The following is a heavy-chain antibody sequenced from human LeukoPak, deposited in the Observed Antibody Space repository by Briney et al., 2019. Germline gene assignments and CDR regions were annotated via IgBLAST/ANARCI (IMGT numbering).Heavy chain of an antibody. V-gene: IGHV1-18*01. Sequence: GESLKISCKGSGYTFTSYGISWVRQAPGQGLQWMGRISPYNGNTNYAEKFQGRVSMATDTSTTTAYMELGSLISDDTAVYYCARDRGSSGSYEGHRVFDYWGQGTLVTVSS. CDR2: ISPYNGNT. J-gene: IGHJ4*02. D-gene: IGHD1-26*01. CDR3: ARDRGSSGSYEGHRVFDY. CDR1: GYTFTSYG.